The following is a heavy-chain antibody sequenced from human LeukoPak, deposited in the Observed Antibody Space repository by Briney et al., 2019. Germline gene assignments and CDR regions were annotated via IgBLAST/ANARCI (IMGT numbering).Heavy chain of an antibody. CDR3: TRDLGGTSWGEWNY. D-gene: IGHD3-16*01. CDR2: ISGSGGST. CDR1: GFIFSDYA. J-gene: IGHJ4*02. Sequence: GGSLRLSCVASGFIFSDYAMSWVRQAPGKGLEWVSGISGSGGSTYYADSVKGRFTISRDNAKNTLYLQMSSLRAEDTAVYYCTRDLGGTSWGEWNYWGQGTLVTVPS. V-gene: IGHV3-23*01.